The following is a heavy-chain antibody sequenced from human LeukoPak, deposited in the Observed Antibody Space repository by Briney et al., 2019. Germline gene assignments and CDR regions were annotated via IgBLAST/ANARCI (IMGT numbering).Heavy chain of an antibody. CDR3: ARDGGFCSSTSCYAFY. CDR2: VNPSGGTA. J-gene: IGHJ4*02. V-gene: IGHV1-46*01. Sequence: ASVKVSCKASGYTFASHYINWVRQAPGQGLEWMGIVNPSGGTATYAQKFQGRVTMTRDTSTSTVSMELSSLRSEDTAVYYCARDGGFCSSTSCYAFYWGQGTLVTVSS. D-gene: IGHD2-2*01. CDR1: GYTFASHY.